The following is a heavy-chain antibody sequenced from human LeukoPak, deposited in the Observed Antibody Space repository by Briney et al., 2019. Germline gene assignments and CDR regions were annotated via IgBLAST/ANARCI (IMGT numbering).Heavy chain of an antibody. Sequence: SETLSLTCAVYGGSFSGYYWSWIRQPPGKGLEWIGGINHSEHTNYNPSLKSRVSISVDTSKNQFPLQLTSVTAADTAVYYCARGYSSTDNWCDPWGQGTLVTVSS. J-gene: IGHJ5*02. CDR1: GGSFSGYY. CDR3: ARGYSSTDNWCDP. V-gene: IGHV4-34*01. CDR2: INHSEHT. D-gene: IGHD6-13*01.